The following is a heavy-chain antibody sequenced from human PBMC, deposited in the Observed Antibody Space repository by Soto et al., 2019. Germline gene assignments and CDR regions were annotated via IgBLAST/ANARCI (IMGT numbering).Heavy chain of an antibody. V-gene: IGHV3-23*01. CDR1: GFTFSSYA. D-gene: IGHD3-3*01. J-gene: IGHJ6*02. CDR3: AKATNFGVGPDYDYYYGMDV. Sequence: PGGSLRLSCVGSGFTFSSYAMSWVRQAPGKWLEWVSSVSGNGEITYYADSVKGRFTISGDTSKRTLYLQMDSLRGEDTAVYYCAKATNFGVGPDYDYYYGMDVWGQGXTVTV. CDR2: VSGNGEIT.